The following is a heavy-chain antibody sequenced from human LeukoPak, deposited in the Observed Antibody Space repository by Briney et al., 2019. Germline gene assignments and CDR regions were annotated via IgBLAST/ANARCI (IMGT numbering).Heavy chain of an antibody. D-gene: IGHD1-1*01. V-gene: IGHV1-69*01. J-gene: IGHJ5*02. CDR3: ARTYVQLERYLNWFDP. Sequence: SVKVSCKAPGGTFSSYAISWVRQAPGQGLEWMGGIIPIFGTANYAQKFQGRVTITADESTSTAYMELSSLRSEDTAVYYCARTYVQLERYLNWFDPWGQGTLVTVSS. CDR2: IIPIFGTA. CDR1: GGTFSSYA.